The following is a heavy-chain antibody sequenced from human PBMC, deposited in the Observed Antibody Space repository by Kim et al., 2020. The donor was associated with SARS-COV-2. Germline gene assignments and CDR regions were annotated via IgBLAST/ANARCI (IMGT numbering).Heavy chain of an antibody. V-gene: IGHV3-21*01. CDR2: ISSSSIYI. D-gene: IGHD4-17*01. Sequence: GGSLRLSCAASGFTFSSYSMNWVRQAPGKGLEWVSSISSSSIYIYYADSVKGRFTISRDNAKNSLYLQMNSLRAEDTAVYYCARDLEMTTVTPDAFDIWGQGTMVTVSS. CDR1: GFTFSSYS. CDR3: ARDLEMTTVTPDAFDI. J-gene: IGHJ3*02.